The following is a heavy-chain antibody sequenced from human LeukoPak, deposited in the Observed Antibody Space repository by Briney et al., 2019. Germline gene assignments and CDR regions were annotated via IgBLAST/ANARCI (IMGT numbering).Heavy chain of an antibody. CDR1: GYSISSGYY. D-gene: IGHD5-18*01. CDR2: INHSGST. V-gene: IGHV4-34*01. Sequence: TETLSLTCAVSGYSISSGYYWSWIRQPPGKGLEWIGEINHSGSTNYNPSLKSRVTISVDTSKNQFSLKLSSVTAADTAVYYCARGRQLWLRRYFDYWGQGTLVTVSS. J-gene: IGHJ4*02. CDR3: ARGRQLWLRRYFDY.